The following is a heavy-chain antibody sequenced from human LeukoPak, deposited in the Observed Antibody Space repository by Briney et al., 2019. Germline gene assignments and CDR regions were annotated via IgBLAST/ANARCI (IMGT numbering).Heavy chain of an antibody. CDR3: ASRGDPRSSGYYHATNYYGMDV. CDR1: GGSFSGYY. V-gene: IGHV4-34*01. CDR2: INHSGST. J-gene: IGHJ6*02. D-gene: IGHD3-22*01. Sequence: SETLSLTCAVYGGSFSGYYWSWIRQPPGKGLEWIGEINHSGSTNYNPSLKSRVTMSVDTSKNQFSLKLSSVTAADTAVYYCASRGDPRSSGYYHATNYYGMDVWGQGTTVTVSS.